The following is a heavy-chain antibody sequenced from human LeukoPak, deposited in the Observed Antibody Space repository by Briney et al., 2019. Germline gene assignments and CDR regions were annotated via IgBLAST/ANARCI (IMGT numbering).Heavy chain of an antibody. Sequence: PSETLSLTCTVSGGSISSYYWSWIRQPPGKGLEWIGYIYYSGSTNYNPSLKSRVTISVDTSKNQFSLKLSSVTAADTAVYYCARRVVYDSSPLDYFDYWGQGTLVTVSS. CDR2: IYYSGST. V-gene: IGHV4-59*08. CDR3: ARRVVYDSSPLDYFDY. CDR1: GGSISSYY. J-gene: IGHJ4*02. D-gene: IGHD3-22*01.